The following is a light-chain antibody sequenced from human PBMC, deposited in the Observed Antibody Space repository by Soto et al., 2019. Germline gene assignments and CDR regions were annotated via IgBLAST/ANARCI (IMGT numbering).Light chain of an antibody. CDR2: GAS. Sequence: EIVMTQSPATLSVSPGERATLSCRASQSVSSNLAWYQQKPGQVPRLLIYGASTRATGIPARFSGSGSGTEFTLNISSLQSEDFAVYYCQQYNNRTRFTFGPGTKVGSK. CDR1: QSVSSN. J-gene: IGKJ3*01. CDR3: QQYNNRTRFT. V-gene: IGKV3-15*01.